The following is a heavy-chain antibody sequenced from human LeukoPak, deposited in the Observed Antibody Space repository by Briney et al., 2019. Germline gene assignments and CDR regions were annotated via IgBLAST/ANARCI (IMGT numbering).Heavy chain of an antibody. D-gene: IGHD3-10*01. J-gene: IGHJ4*02. V-gene: IGHV3-53*01. CDR1: GFTVSSNY. CDR2: IYSGGST. Sequence: GGSLRLSCAASGFTVSSNYMSWVRQAPGKGLEWVSVIYSGGSTYYADSVKGRFTISRDNSKNTLYLQMNSLRAEDTAVYYCAKASVRGVISPPFDYWGQGTLVTVSS. CDR3: AKASVRGVISPPFDY.